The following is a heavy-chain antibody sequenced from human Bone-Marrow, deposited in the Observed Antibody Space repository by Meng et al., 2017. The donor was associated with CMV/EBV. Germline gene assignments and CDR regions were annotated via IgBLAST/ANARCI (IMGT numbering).Heavy chain of an antibody. CDR3: AKDWNWAWDY. J-gene: IGHJ4*02. CDR1: GFTFKDYG. CDR2: IRSDGNDK. Sequence: SYAASGFTFKDYGMHWVRQAPGKGLEWVAFIRSDGNDKYYTESVKGRFTISRDNSKNALNLQMNSLRAEDTAVYYCAKDWNWAWDYWGQGTLVTVSS. D-gene: IGHD1-7*01. V-gene: IGHV3-30*02.